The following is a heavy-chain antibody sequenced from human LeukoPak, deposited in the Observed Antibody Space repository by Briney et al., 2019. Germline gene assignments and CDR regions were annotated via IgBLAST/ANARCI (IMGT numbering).Heavy chain of an antibody. CDR3: RIAAADYFDY. D-gene: IGHD6-13*01. Sequence: GGSLRLSCAASGFTFGDYAMHWVRQAPGKGLEWVAGISWNSGSIGYADSVKGRFTISRDNAKNSLYLQMNSLRAEDTAVYYCRIAAADYFDYWGQGTLVTASS. CDR1: GFTFGDYA. V-gene: IGHV3-9*01. CDR2: ISWNSGSI. J-gene: IGHJ4*02.